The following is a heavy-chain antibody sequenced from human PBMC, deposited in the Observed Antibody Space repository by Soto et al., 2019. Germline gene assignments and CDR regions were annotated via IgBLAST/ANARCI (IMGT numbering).Heavy chain of an antibody. Sequence: PSETLSLTCTVSGGSISSSNWWNWVRQPPGKGLEWIGEIYHGGSTNYNPSLKSRVTISVDKSKNQFSLKLTSVTAADTAVYYCARGPRILWFGELLSRLNYYGMDVWGQGTTVT. CDR3: ARGPRILWFGELLSRLNYYGMDV. J-gene: IGHJ6*02. D-gene: IGHD3-10*01. CDR2: IYHGGST. CDR1: GGSISSSNW. V-gene: IGHV4-4*02.